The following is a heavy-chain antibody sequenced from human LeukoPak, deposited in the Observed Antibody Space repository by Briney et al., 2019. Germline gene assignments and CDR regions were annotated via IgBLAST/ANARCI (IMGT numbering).Heavy chain of an antibody. J-gene: IGHJ4*02. Sequence: SQTLSLTCAISGDSVSSNSAAWNWIRQSPSRGLEWLGRTYYRSKWYSDYAVSVKSRITISADTSKNQFSLQLNSVTPEDTAVYYCARAGGDSWYFDYWGQGTLVTVSS. CDR2: TYYRSKWYS. CDR3: ARAGGDSWYFDY. CDR1: GDSVSSNSAA. D-gene: IGHD2-21*02. V-gene: IGHV6-1*01.